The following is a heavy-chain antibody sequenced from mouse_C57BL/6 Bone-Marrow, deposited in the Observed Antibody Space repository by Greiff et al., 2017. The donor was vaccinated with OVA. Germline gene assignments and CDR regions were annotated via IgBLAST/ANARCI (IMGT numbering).Heavy chain of an antibody. CDR2: IWSGGST. CDR3: AKSPPGYAMDY. J-gene: IGHJ4*01. CDR1: GFSLTSYG. V-gene: IGHV2-4*01. Sequence: VQVVESGPGLVQPSQSLSITCTVSGFSLTSYGVHWVRQPPGKGLEWLGVIWSGGSTDYNAAFISRLSISKDNSKSQVFFKMNSLQADDTAIYYCAKSPPGYAMDYWGQGTSVTVSS.